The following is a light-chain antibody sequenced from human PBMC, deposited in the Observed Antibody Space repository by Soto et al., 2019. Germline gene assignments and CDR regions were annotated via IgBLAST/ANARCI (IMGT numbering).Light chain of an antibody. CDR1: YSNIGSNL. CDR3: GTWDSSLSVVL. V-gene: IGLV1-51*01. Sequence: QSVLTQPPSVSAAAGQKVTISCSGSYSNIGSNLVSWYQHFPGSAPRLLIYDNSQRPSGIPDRFSGSKSGSSATLGITGLQTGDEADYYCGTWDSSLSVVLFGGGTKLTVL. J-gene: IGLJ2*01. CDR2: DNS.